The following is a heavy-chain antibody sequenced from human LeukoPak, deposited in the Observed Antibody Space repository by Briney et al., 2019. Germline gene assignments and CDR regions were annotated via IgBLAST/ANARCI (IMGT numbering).Heavy chain of an antibody. CDR3: ARDSYDYVWGSYRDAFDI. D-gene: IGHD3-16*02. CDR2: ISSSSSTM. CDR1: GFTFSSYS. J-gene: IGHJ3*02. Sequence: GGSLRFSCAASGFTFSSYSMNWVRQAPGKGLEWVSYISSSSSTMYYADSVKGRFTISRDNAKNSLYLQMNSLRDEDTAVYYCARDSYDYVWGSYRDAFDIWGQGTMVTVSS. V-gene: IGHV3-48*02.